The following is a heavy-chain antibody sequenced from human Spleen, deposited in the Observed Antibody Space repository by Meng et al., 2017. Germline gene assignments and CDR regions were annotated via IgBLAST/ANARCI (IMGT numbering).Heavy chain of an antibody. CDR3: ARAPAVTTLYYYYGMDV. CDR1: GYSFTTYW. D-gene: IGHD4-11*01. J-gene: IGHJ6*02. V-gene: IGHV5-51*01. CDR2: IYPGDSDT. Sequence: GGSLRLSCKGSGYSFTTYWIAWVRQMPGKGLEWMGIIYPGDSDTRYSPSFQGQVTISADKSISTAYLQWSSLKASDTAMYYCARAPAVTTLYYYYGMDVWGQGTTVTVSS.